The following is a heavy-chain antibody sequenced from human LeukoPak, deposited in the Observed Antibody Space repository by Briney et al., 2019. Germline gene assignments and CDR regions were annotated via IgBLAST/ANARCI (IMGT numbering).Heavy chain of an antibody. D-gene: IGHD3-3*01. CDR3: ARRRDFWSGYYRAPFDY. CDR2: INHSGST. J-gene: IGHJ4*02. V-gene: IGHV4-34*01. CDR1: GGSFSGYY. Sequence: SETLSLTCAVYGGSFSGYYWSWIRQPPGKGLEWIGEINHSGSTNYNPSLKSRVTISVDTSKNQSSLKLSSVTAADTAVYYCARRRDFWSGYYRAPFDYWGQGTLVTVSS.